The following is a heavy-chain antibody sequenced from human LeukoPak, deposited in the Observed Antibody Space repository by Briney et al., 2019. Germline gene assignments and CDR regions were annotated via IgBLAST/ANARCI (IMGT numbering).Heavy chain of an antibody. V-gene: IGHV1-2*02. CDR1: GYTFTGYY. CDR2: INPNSGGT. D-gene: IGHD6-19*01. Sequence: ASVEVSCKASGYTFTGYYMHWVRQAPGQGLEWMGWINPNSGGTNYAQKFQGRVTMTRDTSISTAYMELSRLRSDDTAVYYCARAHLTVAVAGRSASKYYFDYWGQGTLVTVSS. J-gene: IGHJ4*02. CDR3: ARAHLTVAVAGRSASKYYFDY.